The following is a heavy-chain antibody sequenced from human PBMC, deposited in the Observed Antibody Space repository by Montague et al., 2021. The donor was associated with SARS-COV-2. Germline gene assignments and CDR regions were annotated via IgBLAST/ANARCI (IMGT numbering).Heavy chain of an antibody. CDR3: ARVVGNYGQNYFGMNV. CDR1: GGSMYSYY. D-gene: IGHD4-17*01. Sequence: SETLSLTCTVSGGSMYSYYWSWIRQPPGKGLEWVGYIYYSGSTKYSPSLKSRVTISVDTSKNQFSLKLSSLTAADTAVYYCARVVGNYGQNYFGMNVWGQGTPVTVSS. V-gene: IGHV4-59*01. J-gene: IGHJ6*02. CDR2: IYYSGST.